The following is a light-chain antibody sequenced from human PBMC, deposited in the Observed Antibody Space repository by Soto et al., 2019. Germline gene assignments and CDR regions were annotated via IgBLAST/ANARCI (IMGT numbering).Light chain of an antibody. CDR1: QGISSY. CDR3: QQLNSYPIT. Sequence: IQLTQSPSSLSASVGDRVTITCRASQGISSYLAWYQQKPGKAPKLLIYAASTLQGGVPSRFSGSGSGTDFTLTINSLQPEDLATYYCQQLNSYPITFGQGTRREIK. J-gene: IGKJ5*01. V-gene: IGKV1-9*01. CDR2: AAS.